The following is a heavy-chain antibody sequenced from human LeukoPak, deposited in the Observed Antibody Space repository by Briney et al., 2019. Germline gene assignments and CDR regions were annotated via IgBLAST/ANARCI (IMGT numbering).Heavy chain of an antibody. Sequence: GGSLRLSCAASGFTFSSYSMNWVRQAPGKGLEWVSFISSSSSHIYYADSVKGRFTISRDNAKNSLYLQMNSLRVEDTAVYYCTTSSGSYRLDPWGQGTLVTVSS. CDR3: TTSSGSYRLDP. CDR2: ISSSSSHI. V-gene: IGHV3-21*01. J-gene: IGHJ5*02. D-gene: IGHD1-26*01. CDR1: GFTFSSYS.